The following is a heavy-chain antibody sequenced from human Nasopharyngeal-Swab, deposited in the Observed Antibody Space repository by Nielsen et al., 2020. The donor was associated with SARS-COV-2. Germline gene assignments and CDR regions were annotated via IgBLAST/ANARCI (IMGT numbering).Heavy chain of an antibody. CDR3: ARSPVGIGPFDY. CDR1: GFTFSSYG. Sequence: GGSLRLSCAASGFTFSSYGMHWVRQAPGKGLEWVAVISYDGSNKYYADSVKGRFTISRDNSKNTLYLQMNSLKTDDTALYYCARSPVGIGPFDYWGQGTLVTVSS. V-gene: IGHV3-30*03. J-gene: IGHJ4*02. CDR2: ISYDGSNK. D-gene: IGHD1-26*01.